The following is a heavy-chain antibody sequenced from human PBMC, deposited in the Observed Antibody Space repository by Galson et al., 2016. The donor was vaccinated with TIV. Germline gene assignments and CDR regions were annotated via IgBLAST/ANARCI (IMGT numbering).Heavy chain of an antibody. V-gene: IGHV3-15*01. CDR3: TLAYFFDSSGYRY. CDR1: TFTFSNAR. D-gene: IGHD3-22*01. J-gene: IGHJ4*02. Sequence: SLRLSCAASTFTFSNARLPCLTPAPGTGLASVGRLHPKTDGGTTAHAAPVKGRFTISRDDSQNTLYLQMNSLKSEDTAVYFCTLAYFFDSSGYRYWGQGTLVTVSS. CDR2: LHPKTDGGTT.